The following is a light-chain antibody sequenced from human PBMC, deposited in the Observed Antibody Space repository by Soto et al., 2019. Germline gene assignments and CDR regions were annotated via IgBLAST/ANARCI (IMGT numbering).Light chain of an antibody. V-gene: IGKV3-20*01. CDR3: HQYGSAPAWT. CDR2: GAS. CDR1: QSISSNY. J-gene: IGKJ1*01. Sequence: EIVLTQSPGTLSLFPGERATLSCRASQSISSNYLAWYQQKPGQAPRLLIHGASNRATGIPDRFSGAGSGTDFTLPISRLDPEDFAVYYCHQYGSAPAWTFGQGTKVEIK.